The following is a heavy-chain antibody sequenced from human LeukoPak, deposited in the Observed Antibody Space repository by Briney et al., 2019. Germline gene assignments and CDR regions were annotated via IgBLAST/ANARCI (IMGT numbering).Heavy chain of an antibody. CDR2: IKSKSDGETT. V-gene: IGHV3-15*01. CDR1: GFTFSNAW. D-gene: IGHD3-3*01. Sequence: GGSLRLSCAACGFTFSNAWMSWVRQAPGKGLEWVGRIKSKSDGETTDYAAPVKGRFTISRDDSKNTLYLQMNSLKTEDTALYYCTTDSDDFDYWGQGTLVTVSS. J-gene: IGHJ4*02. CDR3: TTDSDDFDY.